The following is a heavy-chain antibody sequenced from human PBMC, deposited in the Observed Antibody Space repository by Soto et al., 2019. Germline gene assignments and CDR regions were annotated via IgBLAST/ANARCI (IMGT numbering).Heavy chain of an antibody. Sequence: EVQLVESGGDLVQPGGSLRLSCAASGFTFSSHWMHWVRRVPGKGLVWVTHINTDGGITGYADSVKGRFTISIDNAKNTLYLQMNGLRVEHTSVSYCTREAGYCSRTSCYRRAFVSWGQGTMVTVCS. J-gene: IGHJ3*02. CDR3: TREAGYCSRTSCYRRAFVS. CDR1: GFTFSSHW. V-gene: IGHV3-74*01. CDR2: INTDGGIT. D-gene: IGHD2-2*01.